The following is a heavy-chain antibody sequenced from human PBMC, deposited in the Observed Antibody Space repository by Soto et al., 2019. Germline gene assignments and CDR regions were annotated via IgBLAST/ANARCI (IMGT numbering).Heavy chain of an antibody. Sequence: QVHLQESGPGLVKPSETLSLTCAVSGASIGSGGWWSWVRQPPGKGLEWIAEIFHDGNTNYSPSLKCRVTRSVDKSQNQFSLNVYSVTAADTAVYYCARHEGWTGPDQWGQGTLVTVSS. J-gene: IGHJ5*02. CDR1: GASIGSGGW. CDR2: IFHDGNT. D-gene: IGHD2-8*02. CDR3: ARHEGWTGPDQ. V-gene: IGHV4-4*02.